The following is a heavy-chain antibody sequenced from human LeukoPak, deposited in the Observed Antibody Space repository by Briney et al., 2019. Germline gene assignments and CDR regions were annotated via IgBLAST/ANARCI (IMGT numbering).Heavy chain of an antibody. Sequence: ASVKVSCKASGYTFTSYYMHWVRQAPGQGLEWMGIINPSGGSTSYAQKFQGRVTMTRDTSTSTVYMELSGLRSEDTAVYYCARGYYDSSGYPLWGAFDIWGQGTMVTVSS. CDR3: ARGYYDSSGYPLWGAFDI. D-gene: IGHD3-22*01. CDR2: INPSGGST. V-gene: IGHV1-46*01. CDR1: GYTFTSYY. J-gene: IGHJ3*02.